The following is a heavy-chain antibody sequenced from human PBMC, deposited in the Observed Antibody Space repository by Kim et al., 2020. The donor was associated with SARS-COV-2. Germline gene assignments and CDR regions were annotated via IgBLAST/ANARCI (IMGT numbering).Heavy chain of an antibody. CDR2: ISGSGGST. CDR1: GFTFSSYA. V-gene: IGHV3-23*01. Sequence: GGSLRLSCAASGFTFSSYAMSWVRQAPGKGLEWVSAISGSGGSTYYADSVKGRFTISRDNSKNTLYLQMNSLRAEDTAVYYCAKDRSREVPAAIRRYFYYYYGMDVWGQGTTVTVSS. D-gene: IGHD2-2*01. J-gene: IGHJ6*02. CDR3: AKDRSREVPAAIRRYFYYYYGMDV.